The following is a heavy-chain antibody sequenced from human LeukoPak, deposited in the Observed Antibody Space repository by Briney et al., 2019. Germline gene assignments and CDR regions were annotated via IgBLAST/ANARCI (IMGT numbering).Heavy chain of an antibody. CDR1: GFTVSSNY. J-gene: IGHJ4*02. CDR3: ASGKATAMAQGY. D-gene: IGHD5-18*01. CDR2: IYSGGST. Sequence: GGSLRLSCAASGFTVSSNYMSWVRQAPGKGLEWVSVIYSGGSTYYADSVKGRFTISRDNSKNTLYLQTNSLRADDTAVYYCASGKATAMAQGYWGQGTLVTVSS. V-gene: IGHV3-53*01.